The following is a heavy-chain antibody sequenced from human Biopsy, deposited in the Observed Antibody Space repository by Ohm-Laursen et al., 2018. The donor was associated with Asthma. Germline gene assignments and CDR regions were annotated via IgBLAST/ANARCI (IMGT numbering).Heavy chain of an antibody. V-gene: IGHV1-69*06. Sequence: SSVKVSCKASGYPFTDYYVHWVRQAPGLGLERMGGISPVFGSTNIAQKFQGRVTISADIFTKTAYLEVSSLRSDDTAVYYCASPSSSREILYYYYNMDIWGQGTTVTV. CDR3: ASPSSSREILYYYYNMDI. CDR2: ISPVFGST. D-gene: IGHD6-13*01. J-gene: IGHJ6*02. CDR1: GYPFTDYY.